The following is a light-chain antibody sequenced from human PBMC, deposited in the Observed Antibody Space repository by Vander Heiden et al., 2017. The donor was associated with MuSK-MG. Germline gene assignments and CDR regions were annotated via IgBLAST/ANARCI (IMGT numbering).Light chain of an antibody. J-gene: IGKJ5*01. CDR3: QDYNSAPPFT. V-gene: IGKV1-27*01. CDR1: QGISNY. Sequence: DIQMTQSPSSLSASVGDRVTITCRASQGISNYLAWYQQKPGKVLKLLIYAASTLQSGVRSRFSGSGSGTDFTLTISSLQPEDVATYYCQDYNSAPPFTFGQGTRLEIK. CDR2: AAS.